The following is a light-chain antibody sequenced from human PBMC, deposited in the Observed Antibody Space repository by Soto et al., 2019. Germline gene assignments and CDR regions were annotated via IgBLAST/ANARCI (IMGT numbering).Light chain of an antibody. CDR1: SSDIGGYNS. CDR2: DVT. Sequence: SVLTQSPSASGSPGQSVTISCTGTSSDIGGYNSVSWYQQHPGKAPKVMIYDVTKRPSGAPDRFSGSKSGNTASLTVSALQAEDEADYYCSSYTDRKNLVFGTGTKVTVL. J-gene: IGLJ1*01. CDR3: SSYTDRKNLV. V-gene: IGLV2-8*01.